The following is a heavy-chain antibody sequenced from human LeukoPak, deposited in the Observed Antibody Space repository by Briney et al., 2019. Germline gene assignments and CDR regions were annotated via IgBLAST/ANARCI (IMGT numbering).Heavy chain of an antibody. J-gene: IGHJ6*03. D-gene: IGHD3-10*01. CDR1: GGSISSHY. CDR3: ARRSGELLLPSLYYYYYMDV. V-gene: IGHV4-59*11. CDR2: IYYSGST. Sequence: SETLCLTCTVSGGSISSHYWSWIRQPPGKGLEWIGYIYYSGSTNYNPSLKSRVTISVDTSKNQFSLKLSSVTAADTAVYYCARRSGELLLPSLYYYYYMDVWGKGTTVTVSS.